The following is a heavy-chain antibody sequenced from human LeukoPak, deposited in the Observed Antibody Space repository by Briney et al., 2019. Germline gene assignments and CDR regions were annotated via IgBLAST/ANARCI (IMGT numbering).Heavy chain of an antibody. J-gene: IGHJ4*02. Sequence: GGSLRLSCAGSGFTFSSYSMNWVRQAPGKGLEWVSCISSSSSSYIYYADSVKGRFTISRDNAKNSLYLQMNGQRAEDTAVYYCATSPVYSYGHPYYFDYWGQGTLVTVSS. CDR2: ISSSSSSYI. CDR3: ATSPVYSYGHPYYFDY. D-gene: IGHD5-18*01. CDR1: GFTFSSYS. V-gene: IGHV3-21*01.